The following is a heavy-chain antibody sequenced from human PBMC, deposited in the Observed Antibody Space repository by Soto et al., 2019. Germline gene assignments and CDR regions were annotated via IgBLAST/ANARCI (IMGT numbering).Heavy chain of an antibody. J-gene: IGHJ4*02. CDR3: AKDWGVKGAIGSYFDY. CDR1: GFTFSSYA. V-gene: IGHV3-23*01. Sequence: GGSLRLSCAASGFTFSSYAMSWVRQAPGKGLEWVSAISGSGGSTYYADSVKGRFTISRDNSKNTLYLQMNSLRAEDTSVYYCAKDWGVKGAIGSYFDYWGQGTLFTVSS. D-gene: IGHD1-26*01. CDR2: ISGSGGST.